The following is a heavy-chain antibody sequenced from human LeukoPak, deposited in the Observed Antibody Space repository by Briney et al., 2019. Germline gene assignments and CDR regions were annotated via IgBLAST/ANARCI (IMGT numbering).Heavy chain of an antibody. J-gene: IGHJ4*02. CDR1: GYSISSGYY. CDR3: AREWYYDFWSEY. Sequence: SETLSLTCAVSGYSISSGYYWGWIRQPPGKGLEWIGSIYHSGSTYYNPSLKSRVTISVDTSKNQFSLKLSSVTAADTAVYYCAREWYYDFWSEYWGQGTLVTVSS. CDR2: IYHSGST. D-gene: IGHD3-3*01. V-gene: IGHV4-38-2*02.